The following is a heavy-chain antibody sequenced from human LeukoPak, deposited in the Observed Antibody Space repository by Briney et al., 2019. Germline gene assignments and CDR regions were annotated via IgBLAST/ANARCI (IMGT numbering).Heavy chain of an antibody. Sequence: GDLRLSCAASGFTFSSYWMSWVRQAPGKGLEWVVNIKQDGSEKYYVDSVKGRFTISRDNAKNSLYLQMNSLRAEDTAVYYCARGDSSSSGVDYWGQGTLVTVSS. CDR3: ARGDSSSSGVDY. CDR2: IKQDGSEK. CDR1: GFTFSSYW. V-gene: IGHV3-7*03. J-gene: IGHJ4*02. D-gene: IGHD6-6*01.